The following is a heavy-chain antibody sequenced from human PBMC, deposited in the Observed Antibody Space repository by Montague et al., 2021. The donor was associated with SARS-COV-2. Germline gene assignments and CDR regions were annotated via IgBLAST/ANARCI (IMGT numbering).Heavy chain of an antibody. D-gene: IGHD3-10*01. CDR2: ISDSGST. V-gene: IGHV4-59*01. CDR3: ARGCLSYFGAGSHCYGMDV. J-gene: IGHJ6*02. Sequence: SETLSLTCSVPGTSITSYYWNWIRQPPGKGLEWIGYISDSGSTNYSPSLKSRVTMSVDTSKNQMSLKLTSVTAAGTAVYYCARGCLSYFGAGSHCYGMDVWGQGTTVTVSS. CDR1: GTSITSYY.